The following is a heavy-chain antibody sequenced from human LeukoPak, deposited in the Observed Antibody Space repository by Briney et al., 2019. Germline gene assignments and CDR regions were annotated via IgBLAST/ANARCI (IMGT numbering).Heavy chain of an antibody. Sequence: PGGSLRLSCSASGFTFGSYWMNWVRQAPGKGPEWVANIKQDGSEINYVDSVKGRFIISRDNAKSSLYLQTNSLRVDDTAVYYCAGGSGWITGDWGHGTLVTVSS. CDR2: IKQDGSEI. V-gene: IGHV3-7*03. D-gene: IGHD1-14*01. J-gene: IGHJ4*01. CDR3: AGGSGWITGD. CDR1: GFTFGSYW.